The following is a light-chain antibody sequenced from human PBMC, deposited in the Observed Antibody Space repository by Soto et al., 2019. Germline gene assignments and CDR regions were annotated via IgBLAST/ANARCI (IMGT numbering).Light chain of an antibody. J-gene: IGKJ1*01. CDR2: CAS. CDR1: QSVSSY. V-gene: IGKV3-15*01. CDR3: QQYHSSSGT. Sequence: EIVLTQSPATLSLSPGERATLSCRASQSVSSYLAWYQQKPGQAPRLLLYCASTSATGIPARFSGSRSGTKFTLPTISRLSEDVVVVYCQQYHSSSGTFGQGTKVDIK.